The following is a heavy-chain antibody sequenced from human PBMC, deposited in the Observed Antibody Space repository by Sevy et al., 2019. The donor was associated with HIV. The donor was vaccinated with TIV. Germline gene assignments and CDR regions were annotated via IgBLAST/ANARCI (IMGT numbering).Heavy chain of an antibody. J-gene: IGHJ6*02. D-gene: IGHD2-2*02. CDR1: GFTFDDYA. CDR3: AKDIGDIVVVPAAIWYYGMDV. V-gene: IGHV3-9*01. Sequence: GGSLRLSCAASGFTFDDYAMHWVRQAPGKGLEWVSGISWNSGSIGYADSVKGRFTISRDNAKNSLYLQTNSLRAEDTALYYCAKDIGDIVVVPAAIWYYGMDVWGQGTTVTVSS. CDR2: ISWNSGSI.